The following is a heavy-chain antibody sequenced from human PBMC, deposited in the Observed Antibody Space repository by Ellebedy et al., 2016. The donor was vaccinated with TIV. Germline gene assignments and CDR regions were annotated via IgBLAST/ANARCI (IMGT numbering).Heavy chain of an antibody. CDR1: GGSISSSSYY. V-gene: IGHV4-61*01. CDR3: ASSYYRNWFDP. D-gene: IGHD5-18*01. Sequence: MPSETLSLTCTVSGGSISSSSYYWSWIRQPPGKGLEWIGYIYYSGSTNYNPSLKSRVTISVDTSKNQFSLKLSSVTAADTAVYYCASSYYRNWFDPWGQGTLVTVSS. J-gene: IGHJ5*02. CDR2: IYYSGST.